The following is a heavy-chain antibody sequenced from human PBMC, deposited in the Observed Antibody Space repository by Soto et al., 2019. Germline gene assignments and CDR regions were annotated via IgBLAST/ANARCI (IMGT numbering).Heavy chain of an antibody. D-gene: IGHD2-2*01. Sequence: PSQTLSLTGAISGDSVSSNSAAWNWIRQSPSRGLEWLGRTYYRSKWSNEYAASVRSRITINADTSKNQFSLQLTSVTPEDTAVYYCARDGPTTHYYLDYWGQGTLVTVSS. CDR1: GDSVSSNSAA. CDR3: ARDGPTTHYYLDY. J-gene: IGHJ4*02. V-gene: IGHV6-1*01. CDR2: TYYRSKWSN.